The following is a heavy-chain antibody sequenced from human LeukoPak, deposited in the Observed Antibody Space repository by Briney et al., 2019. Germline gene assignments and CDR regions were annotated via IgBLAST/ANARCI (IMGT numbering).Heavy chain of an antibody. Sequence: GGSLRLSCAASGLTFSSYAMHWVRQAPGKGLQWVAVISYDGSNKYYADSVKGRFTISRDNSKDTLYLQMNSLRAEDTAVFYCAREYCSRTSCYLAGWFDPWGQGTLVTVSS. CDR1: GLTFSSYA. CDR3: AREYCSRTSCYLAGWFDP. CDR2: ISYDGSNK. J-gene: IGHJ5*02. V-gene: IGHV3-30-3*01. D-gene: IGHD2-2*01.